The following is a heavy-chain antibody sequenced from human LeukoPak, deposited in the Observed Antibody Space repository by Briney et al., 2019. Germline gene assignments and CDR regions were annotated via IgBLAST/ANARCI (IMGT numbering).Heavy chain of an antibody. CDR3: ARGVSSGYLDYYYGMDV. D-gene: IGHD6-19*01. Sequence: GSLKLSCAASGFTFSSYWMSWVRQAPGKGLEWVANIKQDGSEKYYVDSVKGRFTISRDNAKNSLYLQMNSLRAEDTAVYYCARGVSSGYLDYYYGMDVWGQGTTVTVSS. J-gene: IGHJ6*02. V-gene: IGHV3-7*01. CDR1: GFTFSSYW. CDR2: IKQDGSEK.